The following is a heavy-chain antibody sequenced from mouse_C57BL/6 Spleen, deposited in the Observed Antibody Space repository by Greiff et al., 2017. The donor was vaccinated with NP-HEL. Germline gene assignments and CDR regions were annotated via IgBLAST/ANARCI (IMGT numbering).Heavy chain of an antibody. CDR2: IWWDDDK. Sequence: QVTLKVSGPGILQPSQTLSLTCSFSGFSLSTFGMGVGWIRQPSGKGLEWLAHIWWDDDKYYNPALKSRLTISKDTSKNQVFLKSANVDTADTATYYCARISRYSNYVYYYAMDYWGQVTSVTVSS. CDR1: GFSLSTFGMG. D-gene: IGHD2-5*01. J-gene: IGHJ4*01. V-gene: IGHV8-8*01. CDR3: ARISRYSNYVYYYAMDY.